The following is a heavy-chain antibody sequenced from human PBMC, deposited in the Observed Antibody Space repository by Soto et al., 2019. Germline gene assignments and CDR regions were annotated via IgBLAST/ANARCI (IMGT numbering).Heavy chain of an antibody. Sequence: QVPLVQSGAEVKKPGASVKVSCKASGYTFTSYAMHWVRQAPGQRLEWMGWINAGNGNTKYSQKFQGRVTITRDTSASTAYMELSSLRSEDTAVYYCARDFVDIVVVPAALGGAFDIWGQGTMVTVSS. CDR3: ARDFVDIVVVPAALGGAFDI. CDR1: GYTFTSYA. J-gene: IGHJ3*02. D-gene: IGHD2-2*03. V-gene: IGHV1-3*01. CDR2: INAGNGNT.